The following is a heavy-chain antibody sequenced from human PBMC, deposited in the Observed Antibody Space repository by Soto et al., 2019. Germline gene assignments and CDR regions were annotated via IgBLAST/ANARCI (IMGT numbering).Heavy chain of an antibody. J-gene: IGHJ5*02. CDR3: ARGSLWFGGRLDP. D-gene: IGHD3-10*01. CDR2: IYYSGST. V-gene: IGHV4-59*01. CDR1: GGSISSYY. Sequence: QVQLQESGPGLVKPSETLSLTCTVSGGSISSYYWSWIRQPPGKGLEWIGYIYYSGSTNYNPPLKSRVTISLDTSKNKFSLKLTSVTAADTAVYYCARGSLWFGGRLDPWGQGTLVTVSS.